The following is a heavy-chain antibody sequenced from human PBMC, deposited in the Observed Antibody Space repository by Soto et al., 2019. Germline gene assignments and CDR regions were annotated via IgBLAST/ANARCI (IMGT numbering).Heavy chain of an antibody. V-gene: IGHV4-4*02. CDR2: IHHTGST. Sequence: VQLQESGPGLVKPSGTLSLTCAVSGGSISSNNWWSWVRQPPGKGLEWIGEIHHTGSTNYNPSLKSRVTISVDKSKNQFSLKLSSVTAADTAVYYCASDYDSSGYLDYWGQGTLVTVSS. D-gene: IGHD3-22*01. J-gene: IGHJ4*02. CDR3: ASDYDSSGYLDY. CDR1: GGSISSNNW.